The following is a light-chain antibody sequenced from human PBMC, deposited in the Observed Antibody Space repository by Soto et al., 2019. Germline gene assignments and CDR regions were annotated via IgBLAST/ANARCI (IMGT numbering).Light chain of an antibody. CDR1: EIVSSNY. CDR2: GAS. J-gene: IGKJ1*01. Sequence: IVLTQSPGTLSLSPGERATLSCRASEIVSSNYLAWYQQKPGQAPRLLIYGASSRATGIPDRFSGSGSGTDFTLTISRLEAEDFAVYYCQQYGGSPVTFGEGTKVEIK. V-gene: IGKV3-20*01. CDR3: QQYGGSPVT.